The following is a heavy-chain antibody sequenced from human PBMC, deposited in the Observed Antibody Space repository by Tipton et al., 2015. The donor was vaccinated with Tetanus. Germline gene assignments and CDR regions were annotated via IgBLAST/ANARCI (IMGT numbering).Heavy chain of an antibody. CDR1: GFTLSRYT. D-gene: IGHD3-9*01. V-gene: IGHV3-7*01. J-gene: IGHJ4*02. CDR3: ARVHTPGLLGRYPLDY. CDR2: IQPDESES. Sequence: SLRLFCAASGFTLSRYTLNWVRQAPGKGLEWVASIQPDESESHFVDSVKGRFTISRDNTKNSVYLQMNSLRGDDTGVYFCARVHTPGLLGRYPLDYWGQGTLVTVSS.